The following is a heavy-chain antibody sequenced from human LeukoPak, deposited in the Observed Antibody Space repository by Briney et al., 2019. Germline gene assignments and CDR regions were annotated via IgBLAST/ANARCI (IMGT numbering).Heavy chain of an antibody. Sequence: SETLSLTCTVSGGSISPYYWSWIRQPPGKGLEYIGCIYYSGTTDYNPSLKSRVTISVDTSKNQFSLKVTSVSAADTAVYYCARIMQTPWGMDVWGQGTTVTVSS. J-gene: IGHJ6*02. CDR2: IYYSGTT. CDR3: ARIMQTPWGMDV. D-gene: IGHD4-23*01. CDR1: GGSISPYY. V-gene: IGHV4-59*01.